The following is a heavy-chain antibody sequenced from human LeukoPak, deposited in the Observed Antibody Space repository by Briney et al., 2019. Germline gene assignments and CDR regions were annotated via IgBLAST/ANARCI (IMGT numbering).Heavy chain of an antibody. CDR2: IYYSGST. CDR3: ARVLGSSGFYYFDC. D-gene: IGHD3-22*01. J-gene: IGHJ4*02. Sequence: PSETLSLTCTVSGGSISSGDYYWSWIRQPPGKGLEWIGYIYYSGSTYYNPSLKSRVTISVDTSKNQFSLKLSSVTAADTAVYYCARVLGSSGFYYFDCWGQGTLVTVSS. V-gene: IGHV4-30-4*01. CDR1: GGSISSGDYY.